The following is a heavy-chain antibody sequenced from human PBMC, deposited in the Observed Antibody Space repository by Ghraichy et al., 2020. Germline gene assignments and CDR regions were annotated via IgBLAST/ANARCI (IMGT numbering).Heavy chain of an antibody. CDR1: GYTFTSYG. Sequence: ASVKVSCKASGYTFTSYGISWVRQAPGQGLEWMGWISAYNGNTNYAQKLQGRVTMTTDTSTSTAYMELRSLRSDDTAVYYCARDGFPMITFGGVNYYWGQGTLVTVSS. V-gene: IGHV1-18*04. J-gene: IGHJ4*02. D-gene: IGHD3-16*01. CDR3: ARDGFPMITFGGVNYY. CDR2: ISAYNGNT.